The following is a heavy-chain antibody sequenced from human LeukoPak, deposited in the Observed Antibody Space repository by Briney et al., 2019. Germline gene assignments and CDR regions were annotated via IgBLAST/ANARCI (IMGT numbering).Heavy chain of an antibody. CDR2: ISSSSSYI. Sequence: GGSLRLSCAASGFTFSSYSMNWVRQAPGKGLEWDSSISSSSSYIYYADSVKGRFTISRDNAKNSLYLQMNSLRAEDTAVYYCARVRETSRDFDYWGQGTLVTVSS. V-gene: IGHV3-21*01. D-gene: IGHD1-26*01. J-gene: IGHJ4*02. CDR3: ARVRETSRDFDY. CDR1: GFTFSSYS.